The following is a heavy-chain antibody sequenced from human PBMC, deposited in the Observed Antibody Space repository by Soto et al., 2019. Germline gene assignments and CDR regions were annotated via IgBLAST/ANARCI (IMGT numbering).Heavy chain of an antibody. D-gene: IGHD1-1*01. CDR2: ISSDGVST. Sequence: GGSLRLSCSASGLCFSSYAMHWVRQAPGKGLEYVSSISSDGVSTYYADSVKGRFTISRDNSKNTIYLQMSSLRVEDTAVYYCVKDRYVEYWGQGTLVTVSS. J-gene: IGHJ4*02. CDR1: GLCFSSYA. CDR3: VKDRYVEY. V-gene: IGHV3-64D*06.